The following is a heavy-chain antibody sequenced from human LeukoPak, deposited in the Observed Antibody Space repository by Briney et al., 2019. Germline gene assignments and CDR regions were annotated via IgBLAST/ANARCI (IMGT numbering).Heavy chain of an antibody. V-gene: IGHV3-30*18. Sequence: GGSLRLSCAASGFSFSRSGMHWVRQAPGKGLEWLAVISYDGVNKYYGDSVKGRFITSRDNSKNTLYLQMSSLRVEDTAVYYCAKEPTFGTWFFDLWGRGTLVSVSS. CDR3: AKEPTFGTWFFDL. CDR1: GFSFSRSG. D-gene: IGHD3-3*01. J-gene: IGHJ2*01. CDR2: ISYDGVNK.